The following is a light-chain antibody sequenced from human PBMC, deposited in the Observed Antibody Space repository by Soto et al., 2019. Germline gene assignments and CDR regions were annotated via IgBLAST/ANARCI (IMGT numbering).Light chain of an antibody. CDR3: QSFYTSLSGFVV. Sequence: QSVLTQPPSMSGAPGQRVTISCTGTSSNIGAGYDVHWYQQHPGTAPKLLIFDNNNRPSGVPARFSGSKSDTSASLAITGLQPEDEADYYCQSFYTSLSGFVVFGGGTKLTVL. CDR2: DNN. J-gene: IGLJ2*01. CDR1: SSNIGAGYD. V-gene: IGLV1-40*01.